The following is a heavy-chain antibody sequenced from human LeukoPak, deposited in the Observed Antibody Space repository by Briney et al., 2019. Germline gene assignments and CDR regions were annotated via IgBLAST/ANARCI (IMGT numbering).Heavy chain of an antibody. CDR2: ISGSGSST. J-gene: IGHJ4*02. Sequence: GGSLRLSCAASGFTFRTSAMIWVPQAPGKGLEGVAAISGSGSSTYHADSVKGRFTISRDNPKNTLYLQMGSRRAEDAAVYYCARDSIAAAGTGIDDYWGQGTLVTVSS. D-gene: IGHD6-13*01. CDR3: ARDSIAAAGTGIDDY. V-gene: IGHV3-23*01. CDR1: GFTFRTSA.